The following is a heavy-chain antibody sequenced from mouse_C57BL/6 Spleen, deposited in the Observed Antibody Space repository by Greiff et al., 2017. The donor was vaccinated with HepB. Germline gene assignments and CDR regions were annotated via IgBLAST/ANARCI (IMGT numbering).Heavy chain of an antibody. CDR1: GFTFSSYA. D-gene: IGHD1-1*01. CDR2: ISDGGSYT. CDR3: ARASTTVVAYYYAMDY. Sequence: EVMLVESGGGLVKPGGSLKLSCAASGFTFSSYAMSWVRQTPEKRLEWVATISDGGSYTYYPDNVKGRFTISRDNAKNNLYLQMSHLKSEDTAMYYCARASTTVVAYYYAMDYWGQGTSVTVSS. V-gene: IGHV5-4*03. J-gene: IGHJ4*01.